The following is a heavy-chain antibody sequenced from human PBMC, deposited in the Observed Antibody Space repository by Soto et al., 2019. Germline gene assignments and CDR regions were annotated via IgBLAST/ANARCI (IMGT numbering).Heavy chain of an antibody. J-gene: IGHJ5*01. CDR1: GGSVSSSIYY. V-gene: IGHV4-39*01. D-gene: IGHD3-10*01. CDR2: IYYSGST. CDR3: AAGDYSGSGTYYNGWFDS. Sequence: SETLSLTCTVSGGSVSSSIYYWGWIRQPPRKGLEWIGSIYYSGSTYYNPSLKSRVTVSLDTSKNQFSLRLNSVTAADAALYYCAAGDYSGSGTYYNGWFDSWGQGTLVTVSS.